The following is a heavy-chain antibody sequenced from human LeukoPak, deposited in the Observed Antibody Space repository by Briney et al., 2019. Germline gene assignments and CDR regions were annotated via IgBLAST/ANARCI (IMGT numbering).Heavy chain of an antibody. V-gene: IGHV3-23*01. CDR1: GFTFSSYA. J-gene: IGHJ5*02. Sequence: GGSLRLSCAASGFTFSSYAMSWVRQAPGKGREGGSAISGSGGSTYYADSVKGRFTISRDNSKNTLYLQMNSLRAEDTAVYYCAKGSSGGNWFDPWGQGTLVTVSS. CDR3: AKGSSGGNWFDP. D-gene: IGHD6-13*01. CDR2: ISGSGGST.